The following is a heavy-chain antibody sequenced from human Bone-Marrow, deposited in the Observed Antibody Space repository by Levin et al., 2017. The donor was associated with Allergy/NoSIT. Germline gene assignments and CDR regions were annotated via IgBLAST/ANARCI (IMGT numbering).Heavy chain of an antibody. J-gene: IGHJ3*01. CDR2: ISGSGTSP. CDR3: TKSRSSWIRDAFDV. CDR1: GFTFNTYA. D-gene: IGHD6-13*01. V-gene: IGHV3-23*01. Sequence: SCAASGFTFNTYAMTWVRQAPGKGLEWVSAISGSGTSPYYADSVRGRFTISRDNSKNTLFLQMNSLRAEDTAVYYCTKSRSSWIRDAFDVWGQGTMVTVSS.